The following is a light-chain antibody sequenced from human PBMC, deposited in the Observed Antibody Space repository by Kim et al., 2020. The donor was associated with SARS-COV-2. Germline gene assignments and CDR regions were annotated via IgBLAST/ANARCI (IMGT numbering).Light chain of an antibody. CDR3: QQYNLWPT. J-gene: IGKJ5*01. V-gene: IGKV3-15*01. CDR1: QSIRSN. CDR2: DTS. Sequence: EIIMTQSPGTLSVSPGERATLSCWASQSIRSNLAWYQHKPGQAPRLLIYDTSTRATGIPARFSGSGSGTEFTLTIGSLQSEDFAVYYCQQYNLWPTVGQGTRLEIK.